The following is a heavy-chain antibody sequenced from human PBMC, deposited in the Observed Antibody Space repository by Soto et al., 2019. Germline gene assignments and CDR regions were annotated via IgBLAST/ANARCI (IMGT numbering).Heavy chain of an antibody. Sequence: SETLSLTCAVSGYSISSSNWWGWIRQPPGKGLEWIGYIYYSGRTYYNPSLKSRVTMSVDTSKNQFSLKLSSVTAVDTAVYYCARIGGGGDMDYWGQGTLVTVS. CDR1: GYSISSSNW. D-gene: IGHD3-16*01. CDR2: IYYSGRT. CDR3: ARIGGGGDMDY. J-gene: IGHJ4*02. V-gene: IGHV4-28*01.